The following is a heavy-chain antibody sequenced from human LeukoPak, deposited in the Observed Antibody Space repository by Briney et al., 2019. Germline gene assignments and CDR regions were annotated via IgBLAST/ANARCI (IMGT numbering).Heavy chain of an antibody. Sequence: PGGSLRLSCAASGFTFSNYAMSWVRQAPGKGLEWVSAISGSGGSTYYADSVKGRFTISRDNSKNTLYLQMNSLRAEDTAVYYCARPLVGATGDYFDYWGQGTLVTVSS. D-gene: IGHD1-26*01. J-gene: IGHJ4*02. V-gene: IGHV3-23*01. CDR1: GFTFSNYA. CDR3: ARPLVGATGDYFDY. CDR2: ISGSGGST.